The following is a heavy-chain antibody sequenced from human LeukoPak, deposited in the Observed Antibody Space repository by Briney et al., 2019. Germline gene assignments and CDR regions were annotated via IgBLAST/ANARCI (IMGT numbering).Heavy chain of an antibody. CDR1: GGSISSYY. CDR3: ARDGPLARWYSSGWGNYYGMDV. V-gene: IGHV4-59*01. J-gene: IGHJ6*02. D-gene: IGHD6-19*01. Sequence: PSETLSLTCTVSGGSISSYYWSWIRQPPGKGLEWIGYIYYSGSTNYNPSLESRVTISVDTSKNQFSLKLSSVTAADTAVYYCARDGPLARWYSSGWGNYYGMDVWGQGTTVTVSS. CDR2: IYYSGST.